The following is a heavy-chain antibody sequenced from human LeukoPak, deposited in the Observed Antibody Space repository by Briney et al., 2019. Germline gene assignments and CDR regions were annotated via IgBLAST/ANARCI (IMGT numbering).Heavy chain of an antibody. V-gene: IGHV4-34*01. CDR2: INHSGST. Sequence: SETLSLTCAVYGGSFSGYYWSWIRQPPGKGLEWIGEINHSGSTNYNPSLKSRVTISVDTSKNQFSLKLSSVTAADTAVYYCARASGPRYSSGWYRGRNYFDYRGQGTLVTVSS. D-gene: IGHD6-19*01. CDR3: ARASGPRYSSGWYRGRNYFDY. J-gene: IGHJ4*02. CDR1: GGSFSGYY.